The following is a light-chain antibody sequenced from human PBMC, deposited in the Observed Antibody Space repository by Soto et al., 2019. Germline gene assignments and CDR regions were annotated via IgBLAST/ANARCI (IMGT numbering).Light chain of an antibody. CDR1: SSDVGGYDY. V-gene: IGLV2-8*01. Sequence: QSALTQPPSASGSPGRSVTISCTGTSSDVGGYDYVSWFQQHPGKAPKLIIYEVTKRPSGVPDRFSASKSGNTASLTVSGLQAEYEADYYCSSFVAGNNYWVFGGGTKLTVL. CDR3: SSFVAGNNYWV. J-gene: IGLJ3*02. CDR2: EVT.